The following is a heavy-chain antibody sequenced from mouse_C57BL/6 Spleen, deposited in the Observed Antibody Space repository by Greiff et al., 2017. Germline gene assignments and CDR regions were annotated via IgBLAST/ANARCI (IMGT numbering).Heavy chain of an antibody. CDR1: GYTFTSYG. CDR3: ARSGLRDAMDY. Sequence: VQLQQSGAELARPGASVQLSCKASGYTFTSYGISWVKQRTGPGLELIVEIYPRSGNTYYNEKFTGKATLTADKSSSTAYMELRSLTSEDSAVYFCARSGLRDAMDYWGQGTSVTVSS. D-gene: IGHD3-1*01. J-gene: IGHJ4*01. V-gene: IGHV1-81*01. CDR2: IYPRSGNT.